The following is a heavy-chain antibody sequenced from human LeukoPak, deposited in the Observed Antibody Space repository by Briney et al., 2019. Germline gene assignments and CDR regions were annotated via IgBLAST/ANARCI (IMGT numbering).Heavy chain of an antibody. J-gene: IGHJ4*02. CDR2: IIPILGIA. CDR1: GGTFSSYT. V-gene: IGHV1-69*02. CDR3: ASAPYYDSSGYYSPLDY. Sequence: GSSVKVSCKASGGTFSSYTISWVRQAPGQGLEWMGRIIPILGIANYAQKFQGRVTITADKSTSTAYMELSSLRSEDTVVYYCASAPYYDSSGYYSPLDYWGQGTLVTVSS. D-gene: IGHD3-22*01.